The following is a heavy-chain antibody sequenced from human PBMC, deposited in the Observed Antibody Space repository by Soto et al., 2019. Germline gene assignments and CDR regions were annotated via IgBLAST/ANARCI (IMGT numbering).Heavy chain of an antibody. CDR2: MNPNSGNT. V-gene: IGHV1-8*01. D-gene: IGHD3-10*01. CDR3: ARGPELLWFGEGFDP. Sequence: ASVKVSCKASGYTFTSYDINWVRQATGQGLEWMGWMNPNSGNTGYAQKFQGRVTMTRNTSISTAYMELSSLRSEDTAVYYCARGPELLWFGEGFDPWGQGTLVTVSS. CDR1: GYTFTSYD. J-gene: IGHJ5*02.